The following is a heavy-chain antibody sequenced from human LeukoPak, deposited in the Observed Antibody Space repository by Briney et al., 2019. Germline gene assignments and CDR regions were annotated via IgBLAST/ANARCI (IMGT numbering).Heavy chain of an antibody. CDR3: AKEPYDSSGYYYEYYYGMDV. D-gene: IGHD3-22*01. J-gene: IGHJ6*02. CDR1: GFTFSSYA. V-gene: IGHV3-23*01. Sequence: PGGSLRLSCAASGFTFSSYAMSWVRQAPGKGLEWVSAISGSGGSTYYADSVKGRFTISRDNSKNTLYLQMNSLRAEDTAVYYCAKEPYDSSGYYYEYYYGMDVWGQGTTVTVSS. CDR2: ISGSGGST.